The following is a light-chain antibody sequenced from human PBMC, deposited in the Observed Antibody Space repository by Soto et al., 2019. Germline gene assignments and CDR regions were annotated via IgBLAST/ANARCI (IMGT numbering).Light chain of an antibody. Sequence: QSVLTQPACVSGSPGQSIAISCTGTSSDVGGYSYVSWYQQQPGKAPKLVISDVSNRPSGVSDRFSGSKSGNTASLTISGLQTEDEADYYCASYTTSSTYVFGTGTKLTVL. CDR2: DVS. CDR1: SSDVGGYSY. CDR3: ASYTTSSTYV. V-gene: IGLV2-14*01. J-gene: IGLJ1*01.